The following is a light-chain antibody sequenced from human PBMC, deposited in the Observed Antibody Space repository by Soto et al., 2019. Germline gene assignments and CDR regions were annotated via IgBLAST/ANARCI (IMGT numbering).Light chain of an antibody. Sequence: QSALTQPASVSGSPGQSITISCTGTSSDVGGYDSVSWYQQHPGKAPKLMIYQVSNRPSGVSNRFSGSKSGNTAALTISGLQAEDEADYYCSSYRASSDSYVFGTATKLTVL. CDR2: QVS. CDR1: SSDVGGYDS. V-gene: IGLV2-14*01. CDR3: SSYRASSDSYV. J-gene: IGLJ1*01.